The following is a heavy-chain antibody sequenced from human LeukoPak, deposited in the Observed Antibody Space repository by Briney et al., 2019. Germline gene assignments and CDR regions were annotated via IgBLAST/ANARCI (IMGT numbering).Heavy chain of an antibody. CDR1: GFTFSSYA. Sequence: GGSLRLSCAASGFTFSSYAMSWVPQAPGKGLEWVSAISGSGGSTYYADSVKGRFTISRDNSKNTLYLQMSSLRAEDTAVYYCAKDRGPYCSSTSCYPDAFDIWGQGTMVTVSS. V-gene: IGHV3-23*01. J-gene: IGHJ3*02. CDR3: AKDRGPYCSSTSCYPDAFDI. D-gene: IGHD2-2*01. CDR2: ISGSGGST.